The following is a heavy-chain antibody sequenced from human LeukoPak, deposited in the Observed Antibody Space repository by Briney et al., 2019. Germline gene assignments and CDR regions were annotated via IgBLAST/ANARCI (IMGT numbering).Heavy chain of an antibody. V-gene: IGHV3-30*03. CDR1: GFTFSNFG. J-gene: IGHJ5*02. Sequence: GGSLRLSCAASGFTFSNFGIHWVRQAPGKGLEWVALISYDGSNQYYVDSVKGRFTISRDNAKNSLYLQMNSLRAEDTAVYHCARDRYCSGGSCYGWFDPWGQGTLVTVSS. CDR3: ARDRYCSGGSCYGWFDP. CDR2: ISYDGSNQ. D-gene: IGHD2-15*01.